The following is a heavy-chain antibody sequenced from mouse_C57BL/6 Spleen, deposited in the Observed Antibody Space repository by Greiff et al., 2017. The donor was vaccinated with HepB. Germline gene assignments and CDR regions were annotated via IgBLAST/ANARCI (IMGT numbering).Heavy chain of an antibody. Sequence: EVQLVESGGGLVQPKGSLKLSCAASGFSFNTYAMNWVRQAPGKGLEWVARIRSKRNNYATYYADSVKDRFTISRDDSESMLYLQMNNLKTEDTAMYYCVRHGSYYGSSYEGYYAMYYWGQGTSVTVSS. CDR3: VRHGSYYGSSYEGYYAMYY. CDR2: IRSKRNNYAT. J-gene: IGHJ4*01. D-gene: IGHD1-1*01. V-gene: IGHV10-1*01. CDR1: GFSFNTYA.